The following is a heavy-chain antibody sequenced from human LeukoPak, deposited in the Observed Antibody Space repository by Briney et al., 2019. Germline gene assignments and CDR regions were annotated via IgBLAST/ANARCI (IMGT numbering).Heavy chain of an antibody. V-gene: IGHV3-74*01. CDR2: IISDGITT. D-gene: IGHD2/OR15-2a*01. Sequence: GGSLTLSCAASGLSFHNTWMHWVRQAPGKGLVWVSRIISDGITTTYADSVKGRFTISRDNAKNTMYLQMNSLRAEDTAVYYCAADGEYAFQVWGQGTMVTVSS. CDR3: AADGEYAFQV. J-gene: IGHJ3*01. CDR1: GLSFHNTW.